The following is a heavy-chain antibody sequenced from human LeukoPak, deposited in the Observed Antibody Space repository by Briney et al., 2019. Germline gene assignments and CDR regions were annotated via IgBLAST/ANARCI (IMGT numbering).Heavy chain of an antibody. CDR2: SNANSGGT. Sequence: ASVKVSCTASGYTFTGCYMRGWRRAPGQRVEERGWSNANSGGTNYAQNFQGRVTMTGDTSMSNSSMELSRLRFGATAVYYSARDHVDRGLVGAPYHSYFDYWGQGTLVTASS. CDR3: ARDHVDRGLVGAPYHSYFDY. V-gene: IGHV1-2*02. D-gene: IGHD1-26*01. CDR1: GYTFTGCY. J-gene: IGHJ4*02.